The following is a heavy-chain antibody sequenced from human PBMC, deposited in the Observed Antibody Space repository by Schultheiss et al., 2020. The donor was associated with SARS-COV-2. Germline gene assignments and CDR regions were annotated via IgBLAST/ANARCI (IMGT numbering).Heavy chain of an antibody. J-gene: IGHJ6*02. Sequence: SETLSLTCTVSGGSISSGGYYWSWIRQHPGKGLEWIGYIYYSGSTNYNPSLKSRITISVDTSKNQFSLKLSSVTAADTAVCFCARDFGSGGNSPYYYGMDVWGQGTTVTVSS. CDR2: IYYSGST. D-gene: IGHD4-23*01. CDR1: GGSISSGGYY. CDR3: ARDFGSGGNSPYYYGMDV. V-gene: IGHV4-61*08.